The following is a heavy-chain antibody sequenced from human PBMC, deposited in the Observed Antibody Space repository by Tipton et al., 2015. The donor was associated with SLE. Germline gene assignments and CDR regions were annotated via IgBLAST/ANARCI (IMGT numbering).Heavy chain of an antibody. CDR1: GFTFSDYY. J-gene: IGHJ4*02. CDR2: ISSSGSTI. Sequence: SLRLSCAASGFTFSDYYMSWIRQAPGKGLEWVSYISSSGSTIYYADSVKGRFTISRDNAKNSLYLQMNSLRAEDTAVYYCARDQGAEIAAAGFFYFDYWGQGTLVTVSS. D-gene: IGHD6-13*01. CDR3: ARDQGAEIAAAGFFYFDY. V-gene: IGHV3-11*01.